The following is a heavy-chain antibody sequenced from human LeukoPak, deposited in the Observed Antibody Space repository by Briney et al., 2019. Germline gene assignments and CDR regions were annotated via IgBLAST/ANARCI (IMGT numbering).Heavy chain of an antibody. CDR1: GYTFTGYY. CDR3: ARDFCSSTSCYGTSEYFQH. Sequence: ASVKVSCKASGYTFTGYYMHWVRQAPGQGLEWMGWINPNSGGTNYAQKFQGRVTMTRDTSISTAYMELSRLRSDDTAVYYCARDFCSSTSCYGTSEYFQHWGQGTLVTVSS. J-gene: IGHJ1*01. V-gene: IGHV1-2*02. CDR2: INPNSGGT. D-gene: IGHD2-2*01.